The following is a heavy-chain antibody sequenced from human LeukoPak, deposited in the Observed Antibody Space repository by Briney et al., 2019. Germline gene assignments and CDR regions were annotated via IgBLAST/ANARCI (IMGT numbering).Heavy chain of an antibody. CDR1: GASISSSSFY. D-gene: IGHD3-10*01. Sequence: SETLSLTCTVSGASISSSSFYWGWIRQPPGKGLEWIGSVYYDGSAYYNPSLKSRVTISVDTSKNQFSLKLSSVTAADTAIYYCARRLLWFGPPDVWGQGTTVTVSS. CDR3: ARRLLWFGPPDV. J-gene: IGHJ6*02. V-gene: IGHV4-39*07. CDR2: VYYDGSA.